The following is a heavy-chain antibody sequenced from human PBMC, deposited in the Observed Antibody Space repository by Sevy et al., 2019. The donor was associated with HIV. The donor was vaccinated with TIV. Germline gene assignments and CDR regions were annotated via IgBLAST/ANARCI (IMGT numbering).Heavy chain of an antibody. D-gene: IGHD5-18*01. CDR3: AKGQGYSYGLTVAFDI. V-gene: IGHV3-23*01. CDR1: GFTFSSYA. CDR2: ISGSGGST. Sequence: QLGGSLRLSCAASGFTFSSYAMSWVRQAPGKGLEWVSAISGSGGSTYYADSVKGRFTISSDNSKNTLFLQMNSLRAEDTAVYYCAKGQGYSYGLTVAFDIWGQGTMVTVSS. J-gene: IGHJ3*02.